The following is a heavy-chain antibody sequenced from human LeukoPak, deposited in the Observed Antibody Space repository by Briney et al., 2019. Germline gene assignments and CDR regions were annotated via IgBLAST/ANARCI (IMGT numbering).Heavy chain of an antibody. CDR3: ARSDSIIRWFDP. J-gene: IGHJ5*02. V-gene: IGHV4-4*07. CDR1: GASISSYY. Sequence: SETLSLTCNVSGASISSYYWSWIRQPAGKGLEWIGRIYIRGTTNYNPSLKSRVTMSVDTSKNQFSLKLNSVTAADTAVYYCARSDSIIRWFDPWGQGTLVTVSS. D-gene: IGHD4-11*01. CDR2: IYIRGTT.